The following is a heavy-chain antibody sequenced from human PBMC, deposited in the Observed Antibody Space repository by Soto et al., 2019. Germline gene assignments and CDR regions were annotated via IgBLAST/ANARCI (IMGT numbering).Heavy chain of an antibody. CDR2: IYPGDSDT. J-gene: IGHJ5*02. Sequence: GESLKISCKGSGYSFTSYWIGWVRQMPGKGLEWMGIIYPGDSDTRYSPSFQGQVTISADKSISTAYLQWSSLKASDTAMYYCARQFWGVPAAIWSGWYDPWGRGTLVTVSA. CDR1: GYSFTSYW. CDR3: ARQFWGVPAAIWSGWYDP. V-gene: IGHV5-51*01. D-gene: IGHD2-2*02.